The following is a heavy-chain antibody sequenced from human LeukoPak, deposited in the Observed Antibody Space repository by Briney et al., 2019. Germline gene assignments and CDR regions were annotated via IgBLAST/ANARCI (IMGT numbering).Heavy chain of an antibody. J-gene: IGHJ6*04. CDR3: AELGITMIGGV. V-gene: IGHV3-7*01. CDR1: GFTFSSYW. D-gene: IGHD3-10*02. CDR2: IKQDGSEK. Sequence: PGGSLRLSCAASGFTFSSYWLSWVRQAPGKGLEWVANIKQDGSEKYYVDSVKGRFTISRDNAKSSLYLQMNSLRAEDTAVYYCAELGITMIGGVWGKGTTVTISS.